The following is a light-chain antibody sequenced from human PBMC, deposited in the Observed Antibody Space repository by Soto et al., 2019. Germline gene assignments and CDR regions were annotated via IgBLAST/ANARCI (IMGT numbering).Light chain of an antibody. CDR2: GAS. J-gene: IGKJ5*01. V-gene: IGKV3-20*01. CDR3: QQYGTPPFT. Sequence: EIVLTQSPATLSLSPGERATLSCRASQSVTSNYLAWYQQTPGQAPRLLVYGASSRATGISDRFSGIGSGTDFTLTISRLEPEDFAVYYCQQYGTPPFTFGQGTRLDIK. CDR1: QSVTSNY.